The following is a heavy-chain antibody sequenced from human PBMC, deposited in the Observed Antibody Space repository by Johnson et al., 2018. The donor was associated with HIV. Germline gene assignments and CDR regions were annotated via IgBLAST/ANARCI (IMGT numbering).Heavy chain of an antibody. J-gene: IGHJ3*01. CDR3: AREALTYYDSSGSYYPVHDAFDV. V-gene: IGHV3-9*01. Sequence: EVQLVESGGGVAQPGRSMRLSCAASGFTFDDYAMHWVRQAPGKGLEWVSGISWNGGSIGYADSVKGRFTISRDNAKNSVYLQMNSLRAEDTALYYCAREALTYYDSSGSYYPVHDAFDVWGQGTMVTVAS. CDR2: ISWNGGSI. CDR1: GFTFDDYA. D-gene: IGHD3-10*01.